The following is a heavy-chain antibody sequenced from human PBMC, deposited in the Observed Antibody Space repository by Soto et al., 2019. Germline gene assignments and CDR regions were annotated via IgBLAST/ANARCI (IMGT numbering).Heavy chain of an antibody. CDR1: GFSFRNYA. V-gene: IGHV3-23*01. J-gene: IGHJ4*02. CDR2: LTGSSSNI. D-gene: IGHD3-10*01. CDR3: ANGRATYGLLTHDY. Sequence: GGSLRLSSEASGFSFRNYAMSWVRQAPGKGLEWISTLTGSSSNIYYADSVKGRFAISRDNSRNTLYLQMNSLTAEDTAVYYCANGRATYGLLTHDYWGQGTLVTVS.